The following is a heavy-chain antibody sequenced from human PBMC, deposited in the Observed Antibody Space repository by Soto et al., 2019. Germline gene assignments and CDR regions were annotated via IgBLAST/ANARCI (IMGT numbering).Heavy chain of an antibody. CDR2: IYYSGST. V-gene: IGHV4-59*01. CDR1: GGSISSYY. D-gene: IGHD2-15*01. Sequence: SETLSLTCTVSGGSISSYYWSWIRQPPGKGLEWIGYIYYSGSTNYNPSLKSRVTISVDTSKNQFSLKLSSVTAADTAVYYCARDSRGYCSGGSCRTLDYWGQGTLVTVSS. CDR3: ARDSRGYCSGGSCRTLDY. J-gene: IGHJ4*02.